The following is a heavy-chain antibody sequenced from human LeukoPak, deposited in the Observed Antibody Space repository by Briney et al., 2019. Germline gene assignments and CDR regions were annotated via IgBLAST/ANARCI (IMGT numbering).Heavy chain of an antibody. D-gene: IGHD1-26*01. CDR3: AKDMELAS. J-gene: IGHJ5*02. V-gene: IGHV3-23*01. CDR2: ISSSGANA. CDR1: GFTFRDAA. Sequence: PGGSLRLPCAASGFTFRDAAMTWVRRAPGKGLEWVSLISSSGANAYYADSVKGRFTISRDNSKNTLYLQMNNLRGEDTAEYYCAKDMELASWGQGTLVTVSS.